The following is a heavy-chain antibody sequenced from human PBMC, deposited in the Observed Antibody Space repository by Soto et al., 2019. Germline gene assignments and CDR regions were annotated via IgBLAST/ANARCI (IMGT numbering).Heavy chain of an antibody. J-gene: IGHJ3*02. Sequence: EVQLLESGGDLVQPGGSLRLSCAASGFAFSVYAMSWVRQAPGKGLEWVSTFSGSDQSTDYTDSVKGRFTITRDNSENTLFMHMRRLRADAAYIYYCARDKFHGAFAIWGQGTMVTVSS. D-gene: IGHD2-21*01. CDR3: ARDKFHGAFAI. CDR1: GFAFSVYA. CDR2: FSGSDQST. V-gene: IGHV3-23*01.